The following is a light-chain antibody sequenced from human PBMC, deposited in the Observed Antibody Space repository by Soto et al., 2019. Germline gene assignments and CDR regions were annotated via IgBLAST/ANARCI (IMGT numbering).Light chain of an antibody. J-gene: IGKJ1*01. Sequence: EIVLTQSPATLSLSPGERATLSCRASQSVSSSYLAWYHQKPRQAPTLLIYGASSRATGIPDRFSGSGSGTDFTLTISRLEPEDFAVYYCQQYGSSPPWTFGQGTKVDI. CDR1: QSVSSSY. CDR2: GAS. V-gene: IGKV3-20*01. CDR3: QQYGSSPPWT.